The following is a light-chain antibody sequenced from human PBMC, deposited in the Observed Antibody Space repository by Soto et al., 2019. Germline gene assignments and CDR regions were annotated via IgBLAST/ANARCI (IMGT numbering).Light chain of an antibody. CDR3: QQYGSSPRT. CDR1: QSVSSSY. J-gene: IGKJ1*01. V-gene: IGKV3-20*01. Sequence: ETVLTQSPGTLSLSPGERATLSCRASQSVSSSYLAWYQQKPGQAPRLLMYDASSRATGIPDRFSGSGSGTDFTLTISRLEPEDFAVYFCQQYGSSPRTFGQGTKVEIK. CDR2: DAS.